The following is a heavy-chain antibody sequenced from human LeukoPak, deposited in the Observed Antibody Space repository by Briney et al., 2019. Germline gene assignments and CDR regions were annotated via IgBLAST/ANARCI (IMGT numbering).Heavy chain of an antibody. CDR3: ARNPYCSSTSCLNWFDP. J-gene: IGHJ5*02. D-gene: IGHD2-2*01. CDR1: GGSFSGYY. Sequence: SETLSLTCAVYGGSFSGYYWSWIRQPPGKGLEWIGEINHSGSTNYNPSLKSRVTISVDTSKNQFSLKLSSVTAADTAVYYCARNPYCSSTSCLNWFDPWGQGTLVTVSS. CDR2: INHSGST. V-gene: IGHV4-34*01.